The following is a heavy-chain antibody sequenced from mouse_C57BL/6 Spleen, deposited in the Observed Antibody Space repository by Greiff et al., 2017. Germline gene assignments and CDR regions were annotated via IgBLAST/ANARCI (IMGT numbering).Heavy chain of an antibody. V-gene: IGHV1-80*01. J-gene: IGHJ3*01. CDR1: GYAFSSYW. D-gene: IGHD3-2*02. Sequence: QVQLKQSGAELVKPGASVKISCKASGYAFSSYWMNWVKQRPGKGLEWIGQIYPGDGDTNYNGKFKGKATLTADKSSSTAYMQLSSLTSEDSAVYFCATRDSSGSVFAYWGQGTLVTVSA. CDR2: IYPGDGDT. CDR3: ATRDSSGSVFAY.